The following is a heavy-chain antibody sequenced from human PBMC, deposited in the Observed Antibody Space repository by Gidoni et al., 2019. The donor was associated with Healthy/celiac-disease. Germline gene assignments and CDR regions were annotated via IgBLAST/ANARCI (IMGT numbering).Heavy chain of an antibody. CDR3: FPSIVGATNALGHFDY. D-gene: IGHD1-26*01. Sequence: QVQLVESGGGVVQPGRSLRLSCAASGFTFSSYAMHWVRQAPGKGLEWVAVISYDGSNKYYADSVKGRFTISRDNSKNTLYLQMNSLRAEDTAVYYCFPSIVGATNALGHFDYWGQGTLVTVSS. CDR1: GFTFSSYA. J-gene: IGHJ4*02. CDR2: ISYDGSNK. V-gene: IGHV3-30-3*01.